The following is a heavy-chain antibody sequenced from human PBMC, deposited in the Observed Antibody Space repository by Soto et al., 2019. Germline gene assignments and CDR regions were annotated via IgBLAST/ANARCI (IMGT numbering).Heavy chain of an antibody. CDR1: GFTFSSYG. D-gene: IGHD6-13*01. V-gene: IGHV3-30*18. Sequence: QVQLVESGGGVVQPGRSLRLSCAASGFTFSSYGMHWVRQAPGKGLEWVAVISYDGSNKYYADSVKGRFTISRDNSKNTLYLQMNSLRAEDTAVYYCAKDLADFPGIAAADAFDIWGQGTMVTVSS. CDR3: AKDLADFPGIAAADAFDI. CDR2: ISYDGSNK. J-gene: IGHJ3*02.